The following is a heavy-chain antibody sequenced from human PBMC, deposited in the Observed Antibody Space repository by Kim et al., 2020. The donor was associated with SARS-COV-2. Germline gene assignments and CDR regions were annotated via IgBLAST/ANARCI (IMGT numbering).Heavy chain of an antibody. V-gene: IGHV4-30-2*01. CDR3: ARGGYSYGYTFDY. CDR2: IYHSGST. Sequence: SETLSLTCAVSGGSISSGGYSWSWIRQPPGKGLEWIGYIYHSGSTYYNPSLKSRVTISVDRSKNQFSLKLSSVTAADTAVYYWARGGYSYGYTFDYWGQGTLVTVSS. J-gene: IGHJ4*02. CDR1: GGSISSGGYS. D-gene: IGHD5-18*01.